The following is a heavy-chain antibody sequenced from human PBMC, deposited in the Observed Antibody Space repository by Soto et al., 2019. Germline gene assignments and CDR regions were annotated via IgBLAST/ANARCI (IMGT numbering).Heavy chain of an antibody. Sequence: SETLSLTCTVSGDSINYYYWSWIRQAPGKGLEWIGYVYYDGSTKYNPSLESRVTMSIDTSKNQFSLKLSSVIAADTAVYYCVSYDRQSGRYSLDYWGQGTLVTVSS. D-gene: IGHD3-10*01. CDR1: GDSINYYY. V-gene: IGHV4-59*01. J-gene: IGHJ4*02. CDR3: VSYDRQSGRYSLDY. CDR2: VYYDGST.